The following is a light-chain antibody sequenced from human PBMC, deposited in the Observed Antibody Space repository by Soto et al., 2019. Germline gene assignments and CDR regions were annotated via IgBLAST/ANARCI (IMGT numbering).Light chain of an antibody. J-gene: IGLJ2*01. Sequence: QPVLTQSPSASASLGASVKLTCTLSSGHSSYTIAWHQQQPEKGPRYLMKLSSDGRHSKGDGIPDRFSGSSSGAERYLTISSLQSDDEADYYCQTWDTGIRVFGGGTKVTVL. V-gene: IGLV4-69*01. CDR3: QTWDTGIRV. CDR2: LSSDGRH. CDR1: SGHSSYT.